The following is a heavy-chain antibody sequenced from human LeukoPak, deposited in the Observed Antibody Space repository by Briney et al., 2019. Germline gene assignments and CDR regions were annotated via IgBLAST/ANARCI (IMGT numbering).Heavy chain of an antibody. D-gene: IGHD3-9*01. CDR2: IYYSGST. Sequence: PSETLSLTCTVSGGSISSSSYYWGWIRQAPGKGLEWIGSIYYSGSTYYNPSLKSRVTISVDTSKNQFSLKLSSVTAADTAVYYCASTVLRYFDWLFWAFDYWGQGTLVTVSS. CDR3: ASTVLRYFDWLFWAFDY. CDR1: GGSISSSSYY. J-gene: IGHJ4*02. V-gene: IGHV4-39*07.